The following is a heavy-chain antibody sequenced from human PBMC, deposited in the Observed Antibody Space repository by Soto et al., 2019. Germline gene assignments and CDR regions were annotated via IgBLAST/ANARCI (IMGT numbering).Heavy chain of an antibody. V-gene: IGHV4-59*01. CDR1: GDCITCYY. Sequence: PXVTISLTCTVSGDCITCYYWSWMRQPPGKGLEWIGYVYHSGSTNYNPSLKSRVTISVDKSNNQFSLKLSSVTAADTAVYCCARDSGITGTFDYWGQGTLVTVSS. CDR2: VYHSGST. CDR3: ARDSGITGTFDY. D-gene: IGHD1-20*01. J-gene: IGHJ4*02.